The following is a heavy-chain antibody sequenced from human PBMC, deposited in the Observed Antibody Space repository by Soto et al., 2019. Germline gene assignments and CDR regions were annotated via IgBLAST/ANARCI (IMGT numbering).Heavy chain of an antibody. CDR1: GYTFTSYG. D-gene: IGHD6-13*01. CDR3: ARDMAAGNCDY. CDR2: ISAYNGNT. Sequence: QVQLVQSGAEVKKPGASVKVSCKASGYTFTSYGISWVRQAPGQGLGWMGWISAYNGNTNYARKLQGRVTMNTDTSTSTAYMALRSLRADDTAVYYCARDMAAGNCDYWGQGTLVTVSS. V-gene: IGHV1-18*01. J-gene: IGHJ4*02.